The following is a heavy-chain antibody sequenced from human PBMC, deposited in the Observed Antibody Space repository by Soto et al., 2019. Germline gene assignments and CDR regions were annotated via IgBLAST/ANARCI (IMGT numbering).Heavy chain of an antibody. V-gene: IGHV3-33*01. CDR3: AAATTWNFHFHY. CDR1: GFTISTHG. J-gene: IGHJ4*02. D-gene: IGHD1-7*01. Sequence: QVQLVESGGGVVQPGTSLRLSCAASGFTISTHGMHWVRQAPGKGLEWVANIWYDGSNRFYADSVKGRFTISKDNSKNTLYLQMRSLRAEDTAVYYWAAATTWNFHFHYWGQGTQVTVSS. CDR2: IWYDGSNR.